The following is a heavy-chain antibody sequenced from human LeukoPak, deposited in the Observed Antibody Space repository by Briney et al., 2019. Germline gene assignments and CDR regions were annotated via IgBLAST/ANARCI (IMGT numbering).Heavy chain of an antibody. CDR3: ARVRLAAAGPFANWFDP. J-gene: IGHJ5*02. V-gene: IGHV3-30*01. D-gene: IGHD6-13*01. Sequence: GGSLRLSCAASGFTFSSYAMHWVRQAPGKGLEWVAVISYDGSNKYYAGSVKGRFTISRDNSKNMLYLQMNSLRAEDTAVYYCARVRLAAAGPFANWFDPWGQGTLVTVSS. CDR1: GFTFSSYA. CDR2: ISYDGSNK.